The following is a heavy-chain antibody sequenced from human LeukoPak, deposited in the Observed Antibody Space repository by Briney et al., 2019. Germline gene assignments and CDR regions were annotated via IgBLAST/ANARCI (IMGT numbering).Heavy chain of an antibody. Sequence: GGSLRLSCAVSGFTFSSHWMSWVRQAPGKGLEWVPVIYSGGSTYYADSVKGRFTISRDTSKNTLYLQMNSLRAEDTAVYYCARDPVGAIGYGMDVWGQGTTVTVSS. V-gene: IGHV3-66*01. CDR3: ARDPVGAIGYGMDV. D-gene: IGHD1-26*01. CDR1: GFTFSSHW. J-gene: IGHJ6*02. CDR2: IYSGGST.